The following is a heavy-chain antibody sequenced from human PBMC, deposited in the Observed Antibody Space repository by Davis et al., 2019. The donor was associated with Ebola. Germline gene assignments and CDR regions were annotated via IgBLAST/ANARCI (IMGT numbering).Heavy chain of an antibody. V-gene: IGHV3-30*03. CDR3: ARVRSPAYFDY. CDR2: ISYDGSFK. D-gene: IGHD2-15*01. Sequence: PGGSLRLSCAASGFTFSSHGMHWVRQAPGKGLEWVTVISYDGSFKYSADSVKGRFTISRDNSKNTLYLQMGSLRVEDMAVYYCARVRSPAYFDYWGQGTLVTVSS. J-gene: IGHJ4*02. CDR1: GFTFSSHG.